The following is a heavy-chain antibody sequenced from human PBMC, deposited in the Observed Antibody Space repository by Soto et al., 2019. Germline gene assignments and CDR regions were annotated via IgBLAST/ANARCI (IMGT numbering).Heavy chain of an antibody. CDR2: ISGSGGST. CDR1: GFTFSSYA. Sequence: GGSLRLSCAASGFTFSSYAMSWVRQAPGKGLEWVSAISGSGGSTYYADSVKGRFTISRDNSKNTLYLQMNSLRAEDTAVYYCAKDCWDCSGWFGSGSFWGQGTLVTVSS. J-gene: IGHJ4*02. CDR3: AKDCWDCSGWFGSGSF. D-gene: IGHD6-19*01. V-gene: IGHV3-23*01.